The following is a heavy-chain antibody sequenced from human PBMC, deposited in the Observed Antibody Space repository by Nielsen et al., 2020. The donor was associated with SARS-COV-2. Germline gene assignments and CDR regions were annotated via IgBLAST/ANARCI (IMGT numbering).Heavy chain of an antibody. CDR2: MYDVGSS. D-gene: IGHD3-22*01. J-gene: IGHJ3*02. CDR1: GGSISTSVYY. Sequence: SETLSLTCTVSGGSISTSVYYWAWIRQPPGKGLEWLVSMYDVGSSSYNPSLTSRVTISVDTSKNQFSLKLSSVTAADTAVYYCARAPITMIVVVNAFDIWGQGTMVTVSS. V-gene: IGHV4-39*07. CDR3: ARAPITMIVVVNAFDI.